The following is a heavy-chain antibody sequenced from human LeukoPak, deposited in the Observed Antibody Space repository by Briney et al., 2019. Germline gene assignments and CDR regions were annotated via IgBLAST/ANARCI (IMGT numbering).Heavy chain of an antibody. CDR2: IYYSGST. J-gene: IGHJ4*02. CDR3: ARARGYSYGYPERYYFDY. D-gene: IGHD5-18*01. Sequence: PSETLSLTCTVSGGSISSYYWSRIRQPPGKGLEWIGYIYYSGSTNYNPSLKSRVTISVDTSKNQFSLKLSSVTAADTAVYYCARARGYSYGYPERYYFDYWGQGTLVTVSS. CDR1: GGSISSYY. V-gene: IGHV4-59*01.